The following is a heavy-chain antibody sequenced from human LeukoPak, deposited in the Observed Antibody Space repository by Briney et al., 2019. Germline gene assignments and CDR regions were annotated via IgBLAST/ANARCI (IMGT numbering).Heavy chain of an antibody. D-gene: IGHD3-16*01. CDR2: IYYSGTT. CDR1: GGSISSGDHY. CDR3: VRGEYYFDC. V-gene: IGHV4-31*03. J-gene: IGHJ4*02. Sequence: PSETLSLTCTVSGGSISSGDHYWSWVRQLPGKGLEWIGYIYYSGTTYSNPSLKSRITISVDTSKNQFSLKLSSVTAADTAVYYCVRGEYYFDCWGQGALVTVSS.